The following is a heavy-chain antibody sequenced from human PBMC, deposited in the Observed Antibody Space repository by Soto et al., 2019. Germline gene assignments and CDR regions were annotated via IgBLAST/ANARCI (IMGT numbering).Heavy chain of an antibody. D-gene: IGHD3-3*01. Sequence: HPEGSLRLSCAASGFTFSSYGMDWVRQAPGKGLEWVAVISYDGSNKYYADSVKGRFTISRDNSKNTLYLQMNSLRAEDTAVYYCAKGVFADFCSGLDYCGRQTLVAISS. CDR1: GFTFSSYG. CDR3: AKGVFADFCSGLDY. CDR2: ISYDGSNK. J-gene: IGHJ4*02. V-gene: IGHV3-30*18.